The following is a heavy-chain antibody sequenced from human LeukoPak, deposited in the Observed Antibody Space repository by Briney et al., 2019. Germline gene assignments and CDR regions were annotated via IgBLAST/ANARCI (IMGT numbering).Heavy chain of an antibody. V-gene: IGHV3-30*03. J-gene: IGHJ4*02. CDR1: GFTFSSYG. Sequence: GGSLRLSCAASGFTFSSYGMHWVRQAPGKGLEWVAVISYDGTTKYYGDSVKGRFTISRDNAKNSLYLQMNSLRAEDTAVYYCARIIREVTAIIYFDYWGQGTLVTVSS. CDR2: ISYDGTTK. CDR3: ARIIREVTAIIYFDY. D-gene: IGHD2-21*02.